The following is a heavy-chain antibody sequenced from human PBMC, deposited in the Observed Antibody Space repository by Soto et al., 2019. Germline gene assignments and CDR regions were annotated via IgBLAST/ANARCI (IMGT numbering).Heavy chain of an antibody. V-gene: IGHV3-23*01. CDR2: ISGSGGST. CDR1: GFTFSSYA. Sequence: GGSLRLSCAASGFTFSSYAMSWVRQAPGKGLEWVSAISGSGGSTYYADSVKGRFTISRDNSKNTLYLQMNSLRAEDTAVYYCAKDGYCSGGSCADYFDYWGQGTLVTVSS. D-gene: IGHD2-15*01. CDR3: AKDGYCSGGSCADYFDY. J-gene: IGHJ4*02.